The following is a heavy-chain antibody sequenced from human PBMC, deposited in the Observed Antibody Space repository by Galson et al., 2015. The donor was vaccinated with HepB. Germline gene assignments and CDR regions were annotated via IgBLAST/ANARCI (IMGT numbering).Heavy chain of an antibody. D-gene: IGHD2-2*01. CDR1: GFTFSNSD. J-gene: IGHJ6*03. Sequence: SLRLSCAASGFTFSNSDMNWVHQAPGKGLEWVSGVSWNGSRTHYADSVKGRFIISRDNSRNTLYLQTNSLRAEDTAVYYCVRIPIVVVPAAMRYYYYYMDVWGKGTTATVSS. V-gene: IGHV3-35*01. CDR2: VSWNGSRT. CDR3: VRIPIVVVPAAMRYYYYYMDV.